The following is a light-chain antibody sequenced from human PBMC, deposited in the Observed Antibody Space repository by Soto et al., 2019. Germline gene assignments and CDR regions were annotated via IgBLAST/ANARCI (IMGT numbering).Light chain of an antibody. CDR2: GAS. CDR1: LSVGSN. J-gene: IGKJ3*01. CDR3: QQYNKWPLFT. V-gene: IGKV3-15*01. Sequence: ETVMTQSPATLSVSPGERATLSCRASLSVGSNLAWYQQRPGQAPRLLIYGASTRATGIPVRFSGSGSGTEFTLTISSLQSEAFGFYYCQQYNKWPLFTFGPGTRVDMK.